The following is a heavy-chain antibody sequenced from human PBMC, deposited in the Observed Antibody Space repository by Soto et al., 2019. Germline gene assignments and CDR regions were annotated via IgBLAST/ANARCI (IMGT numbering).Heavy chain of an antibody. CDR3: ARGDPSIAAAGDYYYYGMDV. CDR2: ISSSGSTI. V-gene: IGHV3-48*03. Sequence: GGSLRLSCAASGFTFSSYEMNWVRQAPGKGLEWVSYISSSGSTIYYADSVKGRFTISRDNAKNSLYLQMNSLRAEDMAVYYCARGDPSIAAAGDYYYYGMDVWGQGTKVTVSS. J-gene: IGHJ6*02. CDR1: GFTFSSYE. D-gene: IGHD6-13*01.